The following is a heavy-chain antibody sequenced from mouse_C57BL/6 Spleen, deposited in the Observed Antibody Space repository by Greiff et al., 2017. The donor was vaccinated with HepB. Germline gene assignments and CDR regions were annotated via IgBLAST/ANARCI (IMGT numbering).Heavy chain of an antibody. CDR2: IDPSDSYT. CDR1: GYTFTSYW. CDR3: ARTTSWYFDV. J-gene: IGHJ1*03. Sequence: QVQLQQPGAELVRPGTSVKLSCKASGYTFTSYWMHWVKQRPGQGLEWIGVIDPSDSYTNYNQKFKGKATLTVDTSSSTAYMQLSSLTSEDSAVYYCARTTSWYFDVWGTGTTVTVSS. V-gene: IGHV1-59*01. D-gene: IGHD1-1*01.